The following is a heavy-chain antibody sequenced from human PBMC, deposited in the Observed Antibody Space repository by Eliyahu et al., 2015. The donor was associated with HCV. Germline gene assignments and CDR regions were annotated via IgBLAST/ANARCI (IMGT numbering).Heavy chain of an antibody. Sequence: QVQLQESGPGLVKPSQTLSLTCSVSGGSITSGNYYWSWMRQHPGKGLEWIGYIYHSGSTYYNPSFKSRTTISVDTSKNQFSLTLSSVTAADTAVYYCARDNYASGNSYGMDVWGQGTTVTVSS. D-gene: IGHD3-10*01. CDR2: IYHSGST. CDR3: ARDNYASGNSYGMDV. V-gene: IGHV4-31*03. J-gene: IGHJ6*02. CDR1: GGSITSGNYY.